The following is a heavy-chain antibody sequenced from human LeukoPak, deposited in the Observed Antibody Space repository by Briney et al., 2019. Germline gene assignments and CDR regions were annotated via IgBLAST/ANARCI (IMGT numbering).Heavy chain of an antibody. Sequence: TGGSLRLSCAASGFTFSSYEMNWVRQAPGKGLEWVSYISSSGSTIYYADSVKGRFTISRDNSKNTLYLQMNSLRAEDTAVYYCARSEPGIAVADPFDYWGQGTLVTVSS. V-gene: IGHV3-48*03. D-gene: IGHD6-19*01. CDR3: ARSEPGIAVADPFDY. J-gene: IGHJ4*02. CDR1: GFTFSSYE. CDR2: ISSSGSTI.